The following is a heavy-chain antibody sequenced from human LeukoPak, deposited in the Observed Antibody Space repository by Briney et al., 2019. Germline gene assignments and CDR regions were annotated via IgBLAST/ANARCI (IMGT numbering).Heavy chain of an antibody. V-gene: IGHV5-51*01. CDR3: TNYYYDSSGYISLDY. J-gene: IGHJ4*02. CDR2: IYPGDSDI. D-gene: IGHD3-22*01. Sequence: GESLKISCKGSGHSFSNYWIGWVRQMPGKGLEWMGIIYPGDSDIKYSPSFQGQVTISVDRSIRTAYLQWSSLKASDTALYYCTNYYYDSSGYISLDYWGPGTQVTASS. CDR1: GHSFSNYW.